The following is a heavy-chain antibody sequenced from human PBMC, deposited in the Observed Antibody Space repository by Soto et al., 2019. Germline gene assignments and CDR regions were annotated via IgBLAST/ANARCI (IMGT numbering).Heavy chain of an antibody. D-gene: IGHD3-3*01. CDR1: GFTFSDYY. J-gene: IGHJ4*02. CDR2: SRSKASSYTT. CDR3: VRSGSDYFDY. V-gene: IGHV3-72*01. Sequence: PGGSLRLSCAASGFTFSDYYMDWVRQAPGKGLEWVGRSRSKASSYTTEYAASVKGRFTISRDGSKNSLYLQMNSLKTEDTAVYYCVRSGSDYFDYWGQGTLVTVSS.